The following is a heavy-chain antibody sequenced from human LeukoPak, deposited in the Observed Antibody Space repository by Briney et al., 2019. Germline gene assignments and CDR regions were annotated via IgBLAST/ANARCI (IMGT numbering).Heavy chain of an antibody. Sequence: SETLSLTCTVSGGSISSYYWSWIRQPPGKGLEWIGYIYYSGSTNYNPSLKNRVTISVDTSKNQFSLKLSSVTAADTAVYYCARVKGAITMVRGALDYWGQGTLVTVSS. CDR3: ARVKGAITMVRGALDY. CDR1: GGSISSYY. J-gene: IGHJ4*02. CDR2: IYYSGST. D-gene: IGHD3-10*01. V-gene: IGHV4-59*01.